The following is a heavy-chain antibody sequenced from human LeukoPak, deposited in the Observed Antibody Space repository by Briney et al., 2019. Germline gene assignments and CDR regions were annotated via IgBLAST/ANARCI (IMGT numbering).Heavy chain of an antibody. CDR1: GGSFSGYY. D-gene: IGHD3-3*01. CDR3: ARARIEVLRFLELLSPWFDP. Sequence: PSETLSLTCAVYGGSFSGYYWSWIRQPPGKGLEWIGEINHSGSTNYNPSLKSRVTISVDTSKNQFSLKLSSVTSADTAVYYCARARIEVLRFLELLSPWFDPWGQGTLVTVSS. CDR2: INHSGST. J-gene: IGHJ5*02. V-gene: IGHV4-34*01.